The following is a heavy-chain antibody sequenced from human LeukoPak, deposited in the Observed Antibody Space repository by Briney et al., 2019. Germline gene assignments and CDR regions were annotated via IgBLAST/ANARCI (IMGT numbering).Heavy chain of an antibody. CDR1: GFTFSSYA. V-gene: IGHV3-30*04. J-gene: IGHJ4*02. D-gene: IGHD6-19*01. Sequence: GGSLRLSCAASGFTFSSYAMHWVRQAPGKGLEWVAVISYDGSNKYYADSVKGRFTISRDNSKNTLYLQMNSLRAEDTAVYYCAREGSSGWYEGVIDYWGQGTLVTVSS. CDR2: ISYDGSNK. CDR3: AREGSSGWYEGVIDY.